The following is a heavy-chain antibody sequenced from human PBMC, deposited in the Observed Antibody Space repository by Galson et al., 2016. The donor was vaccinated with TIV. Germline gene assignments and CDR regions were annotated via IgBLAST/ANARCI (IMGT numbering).Heavy chain of an antibody. D-gene: IGHD3-3*01. CDR3: AKTTVLDYDFWSSHLRSLDS. V-gene: IGHV3-23*01. CDR1: TFTFRNYA. Sequence: SLRLSCAASTFTFRNYAMSWVRQSPGKGLEWVATISGFGSNTYYPDSVKGRFTVSRDNSKDTLYLQMNSLGAGDTALYFCAKTTVLDYDFWSSHLRSLDSWGQGTLVSVSS. J-gene: IGHJ4*02. CDR2: ISGFGSNT.